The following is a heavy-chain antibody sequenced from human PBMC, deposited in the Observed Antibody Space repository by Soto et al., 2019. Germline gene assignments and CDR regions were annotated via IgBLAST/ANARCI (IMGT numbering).Heavy chain of an antibody. CDR3: ARDRAPLASMTTVTYDAFDI. CDR1: GYTFTGYY. V-gene: IGHV1-2*04. D-gene: IGHD4-17*01. J-gene: IGHJ3*02. CDR2: INPNSGGT. Sequence: GASVKVSCKASGYTFTGYYMHWVRQAPGQGLEWMGWINPNSGGTNYAQKFQGWVTMTRDTSISTAYMELSRLRSDDTAVYYCARDRAPLASMTTVTYDAFDIWGQGTMVTVSS.